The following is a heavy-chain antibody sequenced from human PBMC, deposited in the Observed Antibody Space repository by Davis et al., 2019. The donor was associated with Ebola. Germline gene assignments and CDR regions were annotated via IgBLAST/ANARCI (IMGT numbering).Heavy chain of an antibody. CDR3: TTVTPYGMDV. J-gene: IGHJ6*02. D-gene: IGHD4-11*01. CDR1: GFTFSGSA. Sequence: PGGSLRLSCAASGFTFSGSAMHWVRQASGKGLEWAGRISSKANSYATAYAASVKGRFTISRDDSKNTAYLQMNSLKTEDTAVYYCTTVTPYGMDVWGQGTTVTVSS. V-gene: IGHV3-73*01. CDR2: ISSKANSYAT.